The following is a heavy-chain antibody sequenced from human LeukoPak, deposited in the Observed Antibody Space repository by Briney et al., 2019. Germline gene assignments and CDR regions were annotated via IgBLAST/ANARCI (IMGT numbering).Heavy chain of an antibody. V-gene: IGHV4-39*02. CDR3: ARDNGEARYYYYYMDV. Sequence: PSETLSLTCTVSGGSISSSSYYWGWIRQPPGKGLEWIGSIYYSGSTYYNPSLKSRVTISVDTSKNQFSLKLSSVTAADTAVYYCARDNGEARYYYYYMDVWGKGTTVTVSS. CDR1: GGSISSSSYY. J-gene: IGHJ6*03. CDR2: IYYSGST.